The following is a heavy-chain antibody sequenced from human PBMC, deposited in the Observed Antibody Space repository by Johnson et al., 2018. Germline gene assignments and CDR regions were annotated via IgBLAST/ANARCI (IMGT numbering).Heavy chain of an antibody. CDR2: ISNDGRNK. Sequence: QVQLVESGGGVVQPGRSLRLSCAASGFTFRSYGLHWVRQAPGKGLEWVAVISNDGRNKYYADSVKGRFTISRDNSKNTLYLEMKSRRAEGTAVYYCAKDLSSRSYYYYGMDVWGQGTTVTVSS. V-gene: IGHV3-30*18. D-gene: IGHD6-19*01. CDR3: AKDLSSRSYYYYGMDV. CDR1: GFTFRSYG. J-gene: IGHJ6*02.